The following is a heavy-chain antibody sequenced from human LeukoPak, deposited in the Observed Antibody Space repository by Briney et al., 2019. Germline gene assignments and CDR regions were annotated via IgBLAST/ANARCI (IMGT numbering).Heavy chain of an antibody. CDR3: ARVGDYYDSSGYPSDAFDI. J-gene: IGHJ3*02. Sequence: GRSLRLSCAASGFTFSSYWMSWVRQAPGKGLEWVANIKQDGSEKYYVDSVKGRFTISRDNAKNSLYLQMNSLRAEDTAVYYCARVGDYYDSSGYPSDAFDIWGQGTMVTVSS. V-gene: IGHV3-7*04. CDR2: IKQDGSEK. D-gene: IGHD3-22*01. CDR1: GFTFSSYW.